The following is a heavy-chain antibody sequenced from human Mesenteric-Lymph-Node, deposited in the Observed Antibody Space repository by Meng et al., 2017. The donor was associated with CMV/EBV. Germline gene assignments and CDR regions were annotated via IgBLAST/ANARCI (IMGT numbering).Heavy chain of an antibody. J-gene: IGHJ4*02. D-gene: IGHD3-22*01. CDR2: IRYDGSNK. Sequence: GESLKISCTASGFTFSSHGMHWVRQAPGKGLEWVAFIRYDGSNKYYADSVKGRFTISRDNSENTLYLQMNSLKAEDTAVYYCARPTYFYESSGNTFDFWGQGTLVTVSS. CDR1: GFTFSSHG. CDR3: ARPTYFYESSGNTFDF. V-gene: IGHV3-30*02.